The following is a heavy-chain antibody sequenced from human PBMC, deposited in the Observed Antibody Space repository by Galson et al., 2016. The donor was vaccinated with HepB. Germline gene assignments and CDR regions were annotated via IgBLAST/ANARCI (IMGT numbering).Heavy chain of an antibody. CDR1: GFTFDDYT. CDR2: ISWDGRSP. CDR3: ARYGDGAGWNFHQ. V-gene: IGHV3-43*01. J-gene: IGHJ1*01. D-gene: IGHD6-19*01. Sequence: SLRLSCAASGFTFDDYTMHWVRQAPGKGLEWLALISWDGRSPDYADSVRGRFTTSRDNVENSLSLQMNSLRAEDTAVFYCARYGDGAGWNFHQWGQGTRVTVSS.